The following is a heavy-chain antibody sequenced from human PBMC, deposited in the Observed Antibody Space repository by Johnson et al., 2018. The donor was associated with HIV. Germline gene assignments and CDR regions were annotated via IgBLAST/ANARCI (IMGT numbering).Heavy chain of an antibody. Sequence: QVQLVESGGGLVKPGGSLRLSCAASGFTFSDYYMSWIRQAPGKGLEWVSYISSSGSTIYYADSVKGRFTISRENAKNSLYLQMNSLRDEDTAVYYFARGNYYDSSGYYFRAFDIWGQGTMVTVSS. J-gene: IGHJ3*02. CDR2: ISSSGSTI. V-gene: IGHV3-11*04. CDR1: GFTFSDYY. D-gene: IGHD3-22*01. CDR3: ARGNYYDSSGYYFRAFDI.